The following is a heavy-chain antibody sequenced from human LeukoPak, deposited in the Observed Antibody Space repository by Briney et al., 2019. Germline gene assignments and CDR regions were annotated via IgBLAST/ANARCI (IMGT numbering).Heavy chain of an antibody. CDR3: AREDYYDSSRAFDY. CDR2: IFSSGSTI. D-gene: IGHD3-22*01. CDR1: GFTFSTYS. Sequence: PGGSLRLSCAASGFTFSTYSMNWVRQAPGKGLEWVSYIFSSGSTIYYADSVKGRFTISRDNAKNSLYLQMNSLRADDTAVYYCAREDYYDSSRAFDYWGQGTLVTVSS. J-gene: IGHJ4*02. V-gene: IGHV3-48*04.